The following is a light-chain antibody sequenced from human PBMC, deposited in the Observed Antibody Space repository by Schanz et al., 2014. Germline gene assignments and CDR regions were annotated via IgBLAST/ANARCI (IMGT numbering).Light chain of an antibody. Sequence: DIQLTQSPSSLSASVGDRVTISCRASQSITSFLNWYQHKPGRAPKLLIYAASILQSGVPSRFSGSGSGTDFTLTISRLEPEDFAVYYCQQYGSSPSWTFGQGTKVEIK. CDR2: AAS. CDR3: QQYGSSPSWT. V-gene: IGKV1-39*01. CDR1: QSITSF. J-gene: IGKJ1*01.